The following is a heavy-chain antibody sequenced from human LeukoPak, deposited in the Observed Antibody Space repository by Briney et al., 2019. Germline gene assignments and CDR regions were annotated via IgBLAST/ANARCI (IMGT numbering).Heavy chain of an antibody. CDR3: ARGDGYNYYYYYYMDV. CDR1: GGSISSGSYY. CDR2: IYTSGST. J-gene: IGHJ6*03. Sequence: SQTLSLTCTVSGGSISSGSYYWSWIRQPAGKGLEWIGRIYTSGSTNYNPSLKSRGTISVDTSKNQFSLKLSSVTAADTAVYYCARGDGYNYYYYYYMDVWGKGTTVTVSS. D-gene: IGHD5-24*01. V-gene: IGHV4-61*02.